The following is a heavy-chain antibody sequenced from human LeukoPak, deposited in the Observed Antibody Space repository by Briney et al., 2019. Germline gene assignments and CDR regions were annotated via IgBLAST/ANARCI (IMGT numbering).Heavy chain of an antibody. CDR2: ISAYNGNT. Sequence: GAPGKLSCKASGYTFTSYGISWVRQAPGHGLEWMGWISAYNGNTNYAQKLQGRVTMTTDTSTSTAYMELRSLRSDDTAVYYCARDRGRQLAYFDYWGQGTLVTVSS. D-gene: IGHD6-13*01. CDR1: GYTFTSYG. CDR3: ARDRGRQLAYFDY. J-gene: IGHJ4*02. V-gene: IGHV1-18*01.